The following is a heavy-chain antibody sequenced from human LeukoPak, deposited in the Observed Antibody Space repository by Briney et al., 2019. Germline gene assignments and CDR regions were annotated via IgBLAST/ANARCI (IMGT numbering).Heavy chain of an antibody. CDR3: VKDLSPVVAAISFDY. D-gene: IGHD2-15*01. Sequence: QPGGSLRLSCSASGFTFSSYAMHWVRQAPGKGLEYVSAVSSNGGSTYYADSVKGRFTISRDNSKNTLYLQMSSLRAEDTAVYYCVKDLSPVVAAISFDYWGQGTLVTVSS. CDR2: VSSNGGST. CDR1: GFTFSSYA. J-gene: IGHJ4*02. V-gene: IGHV3-64D*06.